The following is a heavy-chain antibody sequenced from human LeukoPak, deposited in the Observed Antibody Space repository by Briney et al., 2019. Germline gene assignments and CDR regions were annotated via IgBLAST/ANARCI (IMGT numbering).Heavy chain of an antibody. Sequence: SETLSLTCTVSGGSISSSSYYWGWIRQPPGKGLEWIGSIYYSGSTYYNPSLKSRVTISVDTSKNQFSLKLSSVTAADTAVYYCARARDYVWGSRRRFGGLDYWGQGTLVTVSS. V-gene: IGHV4-39*01. CDR1: GGSISSSSYY. CDR2: IYYSGST. D-gene: IGHD3-16*01. CDR3: ARARDYVWGSRRRFGGLDY. J-gene: IGHJ4*02.